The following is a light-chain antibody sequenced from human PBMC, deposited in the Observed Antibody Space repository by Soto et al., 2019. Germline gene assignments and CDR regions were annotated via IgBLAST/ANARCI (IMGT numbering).Light chain of an antibody. Sequence: QSALTQPASVSGSPGQSITISCTGTSSDVGSYNHVSWYQQHPGKAPKLMSYEGSKRPSGVSDRFSGSKSGNTASLTISGLQAEDEADYYCCSYAGSSTVVFGGGTKLTVL. CDR1: SSDVGSYNH. J-gene: IGLJ2*01. V-gene: IGLV2-23*01. CDR2: EGS. CDR3: CSYAGSSTVV.